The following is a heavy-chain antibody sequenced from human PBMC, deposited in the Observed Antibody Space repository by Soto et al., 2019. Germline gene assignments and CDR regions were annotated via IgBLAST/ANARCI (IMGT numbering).Heavy chain of an antibody. Sequence: SLRLSCAASGFTFSSYGMHWVRQAPGKGLEWVALIWYDGSNKYYADSVKGRFTISRDNSKNTLYLQMNSLRAEDTAVYYCARYSSSHYYYGMDVWGQGTTVTVSS. J-gene: IGHJ6*02. CDR2: IWYDGSNK. V-gene: IGHV3-33*01. CDR3: ARYSSSHYYYGMDV. D-gene: IGHD6-6*01. CDR1: GFTFSSYG.